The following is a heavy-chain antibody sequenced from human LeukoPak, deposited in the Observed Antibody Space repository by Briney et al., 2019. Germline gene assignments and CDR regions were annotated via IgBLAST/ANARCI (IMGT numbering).Heavy chain of an antibody. CDR1: GGSINSYY. Sequence: PSETLSLTCTVSGGSINSYYWSWIRQPPGKGLEWIGYIYYSGTTNYNPSLKSRVTISVDASKNQFSLKLSSVTAADTAVYYCARWAAGIRTFDYWAREPWSPSPQ. D-gene: IGHD3-10*01. CDR2: IYYSGTT. V-gene: IGHV4-59*08. CDR3: ARWAAGIRTFDY. J-gene: IGHJ4*02.